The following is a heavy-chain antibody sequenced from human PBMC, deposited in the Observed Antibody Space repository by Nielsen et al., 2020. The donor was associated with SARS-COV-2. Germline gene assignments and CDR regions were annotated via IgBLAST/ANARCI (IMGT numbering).Heavy chain of an antibody. D-gene: IGHD3-16*02. J-gene: IGHJ4*02. CDR3: ARVLGITFGGVISGPFDY. Sequence: WVRQAPGQGLEWMGWINPNSGDTSYSQKFQGWVTMTRDTSASTAYMELSSLRSEDTAVYYCARVLGITFGGVISGPFDYWGQGTLVTVSS. V-gene: IGHV1-2*04. CDR2: INPNSGDT.